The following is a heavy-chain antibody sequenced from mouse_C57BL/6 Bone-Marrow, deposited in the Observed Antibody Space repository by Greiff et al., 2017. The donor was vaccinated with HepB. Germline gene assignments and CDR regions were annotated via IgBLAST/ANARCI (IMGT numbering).Heavy chain of an antibody. CDR3: ARYYYGSSYPYYYAMDY. Sequence: EVKVVESGGGLVKPGGSLKLSCAASGFTFSDYGMHWVRQAPEKGLEWVAYISSGSSTIYYADTVKGRFTISRDNAKNTLFLQMTSLRSEDTAMYYCARYYYGSSYPYYYAMDYWGQGTSVTVSS. CDR1: GFTFSDYG. V-gene: IGHV5-17*01. CDR2: ISSGSSTI. D-gene: IGHD1-1*01. J-gene: IGHJ4*01.